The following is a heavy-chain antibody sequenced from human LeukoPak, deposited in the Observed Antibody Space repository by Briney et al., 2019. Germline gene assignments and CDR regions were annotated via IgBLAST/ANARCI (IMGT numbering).Heavy chain of an antibody. J-gene: IGHJ6*03. Sequence: PSETLSLTCAVYGGSFSGYYWSWIRQPPGKGLEWIGEINHSGSTNYNPSLKSRVTISVDTSKNHFSMKLSSVTAADTAVYYCARRFRGFGGVYYYYYMDVWGKGTTVTISS. CDR1: GGSFSGYY. CDR2: INHSGST. CDR3: ARRFRGFGGVYYYYYMDV. V-gene: IGHV4-34*01. D-gene: IGHD3-16*01.